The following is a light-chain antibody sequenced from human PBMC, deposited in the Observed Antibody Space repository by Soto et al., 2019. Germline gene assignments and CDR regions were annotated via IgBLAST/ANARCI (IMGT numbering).Light chain of an antibody. Sequence: IVMTQSPATLSVSPGERATLSCRASQSVSSNLAWYQQKPGQAPRLLIYGASTRATGIPARFSGSGSGTEFTRTISSLQSEDFTISYCQQYNNWPLTFGGWTRVEIK. J-gene: IGKJ4*01. CDR2: GAS. CDR1: QSVSSN. CDR3: QQYNNWPLT. V-gene: IGKV3-15*01.